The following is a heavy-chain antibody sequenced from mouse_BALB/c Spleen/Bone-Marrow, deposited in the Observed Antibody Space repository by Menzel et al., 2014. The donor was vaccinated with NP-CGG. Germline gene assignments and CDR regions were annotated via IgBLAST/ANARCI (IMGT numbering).Heavy chain of an antibody. D-gene: IGHD3-1*01. V-gene: IGHV2-9*02. Sequence: VQLQQSGPGLVAPSQSLSITRTVSGFSLTSYGVHWVRQPPGKGLEWLGVIWAGGSTNYNSALMSRLSISKDNSKSQVFLKMNSLQTDDTAMYYCARDRGPPYWGQGTLVTVSA. CDR1: GFSLTSYG. CDR3: ARDRGPPY. CDR2: IWAGGST. J-gene: IGHJ3*01.